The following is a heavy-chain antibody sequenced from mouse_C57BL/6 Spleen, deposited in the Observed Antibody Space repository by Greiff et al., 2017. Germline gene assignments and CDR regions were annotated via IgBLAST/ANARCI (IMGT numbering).Heavy chain of an antibody. CDR2: ISSGGDYI. CDR1: GFTFSSYT. D-gene: IGHD2-5*01. J-gene: IGHJ2*01. CDR3: TRESNYEGYFDY. Sequence: DVMLVESGEGLVKPGGSLKLSCAASGFTFSSYTMSWVRQTPEKRLEWVAYISSGGDYIYYADTVKGRFTISRDNARNTLYLQMSSLKSEDTAMYYCTRESNYEGYFDYWGQGTTLTVSS. V-gene: IGHV5-9-1*02.